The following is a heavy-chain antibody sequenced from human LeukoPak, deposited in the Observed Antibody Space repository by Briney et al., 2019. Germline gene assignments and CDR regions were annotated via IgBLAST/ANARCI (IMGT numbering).Heavy chain of an antibody. Sequence: SGGSLRLSCAASGFTFSSQWMHWVRQAPGKGLVWVSRINGDGRSTHYADSVEGRFTISRENAKNSLYLQMNSLRAGDTAVYYCVRGTGYSAYDYDFDYWGQGTLVTVSS. CDR1: GFTFSSQW. CDR3: VRGTGYSAYDYDFDY. CDR2: INGDGRST. D-gene: IGHD5-12*01. V-gene: IGHV3-74*01. J-gene: IGHJ4*02.